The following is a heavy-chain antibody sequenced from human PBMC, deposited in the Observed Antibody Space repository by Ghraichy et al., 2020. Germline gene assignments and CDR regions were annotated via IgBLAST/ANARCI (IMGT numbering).Heavy chain of an antibody. CDR3: VSSVDSSGHPFEY. J-gene: IGHJ4*02. CDR2: ISWNSGTI. D-gene: IGHD3-22*01. Sequence: GGSLRLSCAASGFTFDDYGMHWVRQVPGKGLEWVSGISWNSGTIGYGDSVKGRFTISRDNGKNSLFLQMNSLRPEDTALYYCVSSVDSSGHPFEYWGQGTLVTVSS. V-gene: IGHV3-9*01. CDR1: GFTFDDYG.